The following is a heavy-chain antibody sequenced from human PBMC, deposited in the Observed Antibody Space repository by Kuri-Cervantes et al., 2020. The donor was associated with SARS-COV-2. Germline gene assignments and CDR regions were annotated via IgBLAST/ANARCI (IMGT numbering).Heavy chain of an antibody. J-gene: IGHJ3*02. Sequence: GESLKLSCAASGFTFSSYAMHWVRQAPGKGLEWVAVISYDGSNKYYADSVKGRFTISRDNSKNTLYLQMNSLRAGDTALYYCARDLIFVAYNRGTGAFDIWGQGTMVTVSS. CDR1: GFTFSSYA. CDR3: ARDLIFVAYNRGTGAFDI. CDR2: ISYDGSNK. D-gene: IGHD3-10*01. V-gene: IGHV3-30-3*01.